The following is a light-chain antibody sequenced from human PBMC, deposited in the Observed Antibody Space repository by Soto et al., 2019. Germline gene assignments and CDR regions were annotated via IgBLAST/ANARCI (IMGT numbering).Light chain of an antibody. CDR3: QQYDNLPLTT. CDR2: DAS. J-gene: IGKJ1*01. V-gene: IGKV1-33*01. Sequence: DLPMTQSPSSLSASVGDRVTITCQASQDISNYLNWYQQKPGKAPKLLIYDASHLETGVPSRFSGSRSGIDFIFTSSSLEPEDIATYYCQQYDNLPLTTFGQGTKVEIK. CDR1: QDISNY.